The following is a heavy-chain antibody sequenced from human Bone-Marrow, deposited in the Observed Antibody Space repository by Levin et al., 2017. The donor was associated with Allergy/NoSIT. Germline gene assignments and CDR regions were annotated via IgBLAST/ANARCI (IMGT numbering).Heavy chain of an antibody. CDR3: ARGKNSGDI. CDR2: INSDGSTT. J-gene: IGHJ3*02. CDR1: GFIFSSYW. D-gene: IGHD6-19*01. Sequence: PRASVKVSCAASGFIFSSYWMHWVRQAPGKGLVWVSRINSDGSTTSYADSVKGRFTISRDNAKNTLYLQMNSLRAEDTAVYYCARGKNSGDIWGQGTMVTVSS. V-gene: IGHV3-74*01.